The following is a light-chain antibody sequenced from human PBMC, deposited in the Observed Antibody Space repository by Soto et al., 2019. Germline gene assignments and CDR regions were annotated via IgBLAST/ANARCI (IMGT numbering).Light chain of an antibody. Sequence: QSALTQPASVSGSPGQSITISCTGTSSDVGLYDHVSWYQQHPGKAPQLMIYAVSNRPSGVSNRFSASKSGNTASLFVSGLQAEDEADYYCSSYTSDSSYVFGSGTKVT. J-gene: IGLJ1*01. V-gene: IGLV2-14*01. CDR3: SSYTSDSSYV. CDR2: AVS. CDR1: SSDVGLYDH.